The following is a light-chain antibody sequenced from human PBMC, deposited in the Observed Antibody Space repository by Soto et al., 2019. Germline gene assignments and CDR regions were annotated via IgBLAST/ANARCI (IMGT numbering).Light chain of an antibody. CDR3: QQYNNWPVA. V-gene: IGKV3-15*01. CDR1: QSVSSK. J-gene: IGKJ1*01. Sequence: EIEMTQSPATLSVSPGERATLSCRASQSVSSKLAWYQQKPGQAPRLIIYGASTRATGIPARFSGSGSGTEFTLTISSLQSEDFAVYYCQQYNNWPVAFGQGTKVEIK. CDR2: GAS.